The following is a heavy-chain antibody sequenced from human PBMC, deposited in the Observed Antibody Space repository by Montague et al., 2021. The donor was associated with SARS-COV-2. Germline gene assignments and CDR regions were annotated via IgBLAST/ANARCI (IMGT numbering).Heavy chain of an antibody. D-gene: IGHD3-3*01. J-gene: IGHJ4*02. CDR1: GFTFSHYA. CDR3: AKDPYYDFWSGYYFDY. CDR2: IYSGGSST. Sequence: SLRLSCAASGFTFSHYAMSWVRQAPGKGLEWVSVIYSGGSSTYYADSVXGRFTISRDNSKNTLYLQMNSLRAEDTAVYYCAKDPYYDFWSGYYFDYWGQGTLVTVSS. V-gene: IGHV3-23*03.